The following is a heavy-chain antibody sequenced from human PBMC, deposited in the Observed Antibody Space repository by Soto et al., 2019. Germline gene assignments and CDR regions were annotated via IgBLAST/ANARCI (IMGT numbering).Heavy chain of an antibody. D-gene: IGHD5-18*01. J-gene: IGHJ4*02. Sequence: EVQLLESGGGLVQPGGSLRLSCAASGFPFTIYAMAWVRQAPGQGLEWVSTVSGGGATTYYADSVKGRFTLSRDKSQNTVFLHMNGLRAEDTAVYYCAKLPYSYGSLYSFDYWGQGTLVTVSS. CDR3: AKLPYSYGSLYSFDY. CDR2: VSGGGATT. V-gene: IGHV3-23*01. CDR1: GFPFTIYA.